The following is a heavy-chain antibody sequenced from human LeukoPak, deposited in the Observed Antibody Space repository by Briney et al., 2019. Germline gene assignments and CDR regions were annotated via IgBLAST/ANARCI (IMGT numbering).Heavy chain of an antibody. CDR2: IDWDDNK. CDR1: GFSLNTIGMC. V-gene: IGHV2-70*11. Sequence: SGPTLVKPTQTLTLTCTLSGFSLNTIGMCVSWIRQPPGKALEWLARIDWDDNKYYNTSLKTRLTISKDTSKNQVVLTMTNMDPVDTGTYYCARTLVAGTRSLDYWGQGTLVTVSS. D-gene: IGHD6-19*01. CDR3: ARTLVAGTRSLDY. J-gene: IGHJ4*02.